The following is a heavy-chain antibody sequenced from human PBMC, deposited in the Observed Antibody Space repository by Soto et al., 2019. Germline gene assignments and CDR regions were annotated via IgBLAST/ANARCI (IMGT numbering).Heavy chain of an antibody. CDR3: VRNWRYYGGDYYYGMDA. D-gene: IGHD3-10*01. CDR1: GFSLNTGGVG. V-gene: IGHV2-5*02. CDR2: IYWDDDE. J-gene: IGHJ6*02. Sequence: ITLKESGPTLVKPTQTLTLTCTFSGFSLNTGGVGVGWVRQPRGKAMEWLALIYWDDDERYRPSLRSRLNITKDTSNNQVVLTMTNMDPEDTATYYCVRNWRYYGGDYYYGMDAWGQVTTVTVSS.